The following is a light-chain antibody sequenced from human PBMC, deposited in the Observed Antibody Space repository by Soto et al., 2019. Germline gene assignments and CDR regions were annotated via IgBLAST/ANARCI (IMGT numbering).Light chain of an antibody. CDR3: SSYTTRNTEA. Sequence: QSVLTQPASVSGSPGQSITISCIGTSSDVGAFNYVSWYQHHPGKAPKLIIYDVTDRPSGVSNRFSASKSGNTASLTISGLQAVDEADYYCSSYTTRNTEAFGTGTKVTVL. CDR1: SSDVGAFNY. V-gene: IGLV2-14*03. J-gene: IGLJ1*01. CDR2: DVT.